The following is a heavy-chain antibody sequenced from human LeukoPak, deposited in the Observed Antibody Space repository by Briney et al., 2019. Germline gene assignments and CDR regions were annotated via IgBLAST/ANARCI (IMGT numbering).Heavy chain of an antibody. D-gene: IGHD2-2*01. Sequence: ASVKVSCKASGGTFSSYAINWVRQATGQGLEWMGWMNPNSGNTGYAQKFQGRVTMTRNTSISTAYMELSSLRSEDTAVYYCASAYCSSTSCYYYYYGMDVWGQGTTVTVSS. CDR3: ASAYCSSTSCYYYYYGMDV. CDR2: MNPNSGNT. V-gene: IGHV1-8*02. J-gene: IGHJ6*02. CDR1: GGTFSSYA.